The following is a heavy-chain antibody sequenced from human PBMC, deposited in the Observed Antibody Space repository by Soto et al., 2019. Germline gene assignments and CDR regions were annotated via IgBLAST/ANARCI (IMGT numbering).Heavy chain of an antibody. CDR3: ARVRFDSSGYYSYYYYYGMDV. D-gene: IGHD3-22*01. V-gene: IGHV4-34*01. J-gene: IGHJ6*02. CDR2: INHSGST. Sequence: SETLSLTCAVYGGSFSGYYWSWIRQPPGKGLEWIGEINHSGSTNYNPSLKSRVTISVDTSKNQFSLKLSPVTAADTAVYYCARVRFDSSGYYSYYYYYGMDVWGQGTTVTVSS. CDR1: GGSFSGYY.